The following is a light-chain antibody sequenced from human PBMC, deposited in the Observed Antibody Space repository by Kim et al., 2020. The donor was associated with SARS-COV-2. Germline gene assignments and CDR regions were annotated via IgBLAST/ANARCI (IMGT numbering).Light chain of an antibody. CDR3: QQRSNWPPRT. Sequence: PRKRPTPSYKASQSDSSDLAWYQQKPGQAPRLLLYDASNRATGIPARFSGSGSGTDVTLTISSLEPEDFAVYYCQQRSNWPPRTFGQGTKVDIK. CDR2: DAS. V-gene: IGKV3-11*01. J-gene: IGKJ1*01. CDR1: QSDSSD.